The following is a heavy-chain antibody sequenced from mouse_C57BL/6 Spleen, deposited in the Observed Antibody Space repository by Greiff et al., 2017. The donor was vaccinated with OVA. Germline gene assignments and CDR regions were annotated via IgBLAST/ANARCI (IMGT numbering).Heavy chain of an antibody. CDR3: ATNYSGSFDY. D-gene: IGHD1-1*01. Sequence: VQLQQPGAELVRPGSSVKLSCKASGYTFTSYWMHWVKQRPIQGLEWIGNIDPSDSETHYNQKFKDKATLPVANTSCTAYMQLISLTSEDSAVYYCATNYSGSFDYWGQGTTLTVSS. CDR1: GYTFTSYW. CDR2: IDPSDSET. V-gene: IGHV1-52*01. J-gene: IGHJ2*01.